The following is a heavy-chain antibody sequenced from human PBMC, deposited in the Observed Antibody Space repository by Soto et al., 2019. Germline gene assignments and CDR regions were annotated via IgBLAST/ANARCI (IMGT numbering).Heavy chain of an antibody. V-gene: IGHV1-46*03. CDR3: ARGRTEGASMPGY. J-gene: IGHJ4*02. CDR2: INPRSGGT. D-gene: IGHD1-26*01. Sequence: ASVKVSRKASGYTFSSDHMHWVRQVPGEGLDWMGMINPRSGGTNSPQKFQGRVTMTRDTSTSTVYMELSSLRYEDTAVYYCARGRTEGASMPGYWGQGTLVTVSS. CDR1: GYTFSSDH.